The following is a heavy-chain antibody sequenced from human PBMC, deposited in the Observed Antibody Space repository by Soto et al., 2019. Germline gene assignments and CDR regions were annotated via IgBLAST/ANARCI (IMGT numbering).Heavy chain of an antibody. J-gene: IGHJ4*02. CDR1: GFTFNSYS. CDR3: ARDRYQLLSAGFDY. CDR2: ISSSSSTI. V-gene: IGHV3-48*01. Sequence: GGSLRLSCAASGFTFNSYSMNWVRQAPGKGLEWVSYISSSSSTIYYADSVKGRFTISRDNAKNSLYLQMNSLRAEDTAVYYCARDRYQLLSAGFDYWGQGTLVTVSS. D-gene: IGHD2-2*01.